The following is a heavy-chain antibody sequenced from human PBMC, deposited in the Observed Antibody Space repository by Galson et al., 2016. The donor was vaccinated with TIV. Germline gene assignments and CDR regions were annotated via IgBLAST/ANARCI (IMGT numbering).Heavy chain of an antibody. V-gene: IGHV3-23*01. CDR2: ISGGGGST. D-gene: IGHD3-9*01. CDR1: GFSFSIFA. CDR3: ARERSPSLRYFDWLKNYSLDV. Sequence: SLRLSCAASGFSFSIFAMTRVRQAPGMGLEWVSAISGGGGSTYYADSVKGRFTLSRDNSQNTLYLQMSSLRAEDTAVYYCARERSPSLRYFDWLKNYSLDVWGQGTTVTVSS. J-gene: IGHJ6*02.